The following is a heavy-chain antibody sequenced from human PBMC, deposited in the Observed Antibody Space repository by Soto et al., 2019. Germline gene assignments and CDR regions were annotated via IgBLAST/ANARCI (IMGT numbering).Heavy chain of an antibody. V-gene: IGHV3-15*07. CDR1: GFTFSNAW. CDR3: TTGSYITTITARFDY. J-gene: IGHJ4*01. CDR2: VKSKNDGGTT. Sequence: GGSLRLSCAASGFTFSNAWINWVRQTPGRGLEWVGRVKSKNDGGTTDFAAPVKGRFAISRDDSKNMVYLEMNSLQTEDTAMYYCTTGSYITTITARFDYWGHGTLVTVSS. D-gene: IGHD3-22*01.